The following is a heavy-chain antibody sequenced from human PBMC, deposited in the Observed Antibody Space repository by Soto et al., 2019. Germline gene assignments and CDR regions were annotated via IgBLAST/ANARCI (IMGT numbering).Heavy chain of an antibody. Sequence: ASVKVSCKASGYTFTSYGISWVRPAPGQGLEWMGWLGAYNGNTNYAQKLQGRVTMTTDTSKSTAYMELRSLRSDDTAVYYCARAIPETYIVLIVYGPSYYGMDVSGQGTTVTVSS. CDR3: ARAIPETYIVLIVYGPSYYGMDV. J-gene: IGHJ6*02. D-gene: IGHD2-8*01. V-gene: IGHV1-18*01. CDR1: GYTFTSYG. CDR2: LGAYNGNT.